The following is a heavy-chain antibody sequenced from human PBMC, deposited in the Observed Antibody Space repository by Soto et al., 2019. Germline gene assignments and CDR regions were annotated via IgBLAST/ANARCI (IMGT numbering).Heavy chain of an antibody. CDR1: GFSFNDYA. CDR2: ISSDGHHQ. CDR3: SRGAYYPQSSGLHADY. V-gene: IGHV3-30*03. Sequence: QVQLVESGGGEVQPGGSLRVSCATSGFSFNDYAMYWVRQAPGQGLEWVAIISSDGHHQFYLDNLRGRFTVSRDNSKKSLYLQVNSVRAENMVVYYCSRGAYYPQSSGLHADYWGPGTVVTVSS. D-gene: IGHD3-22*01. J-gene: IGHJ4*02.